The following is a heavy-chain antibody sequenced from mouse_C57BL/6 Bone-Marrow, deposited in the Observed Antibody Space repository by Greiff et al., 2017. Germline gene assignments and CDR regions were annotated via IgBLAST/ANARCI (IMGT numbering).Heavy chain of an antibody. CDR2: IDPNSGGT. CDR3: ARWGCDYDGFPWFAY. D-gene: IGHD2-4*01. CDR1: GYTFTSYW. J-gene: IGHJ3*01. V-gene: IGHV1-72*01. Sequence: QVQLQQPGAELVKPGASVKLSCKASGYTFTSYWMHWVKPRPGRGLEWIGRIDPNSGGTKYNEKFKSKATLTVDKPSSTAYMQLSSLTSEDSAVEYFARWGCDYDGFPWFAYWGQGTLVTVSA.